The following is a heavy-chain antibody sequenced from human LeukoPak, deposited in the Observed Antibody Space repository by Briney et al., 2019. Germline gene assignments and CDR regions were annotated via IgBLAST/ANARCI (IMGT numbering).Heavy chain of an antibody. CDR2: ISVRNGDT. V-gene: IGHV1-18*01. D-gene: IGHD6-13*01. CDR3: ARVWGASSWYPFDY. Sequence: ASVKVSCKASGYTFTSYGHSWVRQAPGQGLEWMAWISVRNGDTNYAQKVRDRVTVTTDTYTNTVYLELRNLRSDDSAVYYCARVWGASSWYPFDYWGQGTLVTVSS. J-gene: IGHJ4*02. CDR1: GYTFTSYG.